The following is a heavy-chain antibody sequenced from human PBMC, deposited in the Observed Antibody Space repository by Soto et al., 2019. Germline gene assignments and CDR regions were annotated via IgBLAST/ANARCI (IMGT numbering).Heavy chain of an antibody. D-gene: IGHD4-17*01. V-gene: IGHV3-30*18. CDR1: GFTFSSYG. J-gene: IGHJ6*02. CDR2: ISYDGSNK. CDR3: AKASTVVPYGMDV. Sequence: QVQLVESGGGVVQPGRSLRLSCAASGFTFSSYGMHWVRQAPGKGLEWVAVISYDGSNKYYADSVKGRFTISRDNSKSTLYLQMNSLRAEDTAVYYCAKASTVVPYGMDVWGQGTTVTVSS.